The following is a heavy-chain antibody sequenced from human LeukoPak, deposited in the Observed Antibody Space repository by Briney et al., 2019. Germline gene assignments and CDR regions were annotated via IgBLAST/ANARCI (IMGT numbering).Heavy chain of an antibody. CDR2: IYFSGST. J-gene: IGHJ4*02. Sequence: SETLSLTCTVSGGSSSSSRYYWGWIRQPPGKGLELIGSIYFSGSTAYSPSLKSRVNISVDTSKNQFSLKLSSVTAADTAVYYCASGQYYDLGSGYYVDWGQGTLVTVSA. D-gene: IGHD3-3*01. CDR1: GGSSSSSRYY. V-gene: IGHV4-39*07. CDR3: ASGQYYDLGSGYYVD.